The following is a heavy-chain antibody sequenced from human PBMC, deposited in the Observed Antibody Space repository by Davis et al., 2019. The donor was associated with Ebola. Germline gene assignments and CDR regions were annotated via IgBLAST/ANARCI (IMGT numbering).Heavy chain of an antibody. V-gene: IGHV3-30*03. CDR3: ARIGWPAWDYYYYYMDV. CDR1: GFTFSSYG. Sequence: GGSLRLSCAASGFTFSSYGMHWVRQAPGKGLEWVAVISYDGSNKYYADSVKGRFTISRDNSKNTLYLQMNSLRAEDTAVYYCARIGWPAWDYYYYYMDVWGKGTTVTVSS. J-gene: IGHJ6*03. CDR2: ISYDGSNK. D-gene: IGHD6-19*01.